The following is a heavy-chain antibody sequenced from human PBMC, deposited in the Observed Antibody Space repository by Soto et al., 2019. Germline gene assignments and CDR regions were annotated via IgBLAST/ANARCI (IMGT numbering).Heavy chain of an antibody. CDR1: GGSISSYY. V-gene: IGHV4-59*01. CDR2: IYYSGST. Sequence: SETLSLTCTVSGGSISSYYWSWIRQPPGKGLEWIGYIYYSGSTNYNPSLKSRVTISVDASKNQFYLKLSSVTAADTAVYYCVSDLYYDILTGYHDAFDIWGQGTMVTVSS. J-gene: IGHJ3*02. CDR3: VSDLYYDILTGYHDAFDI. D-gene: IGHD3-9*01.